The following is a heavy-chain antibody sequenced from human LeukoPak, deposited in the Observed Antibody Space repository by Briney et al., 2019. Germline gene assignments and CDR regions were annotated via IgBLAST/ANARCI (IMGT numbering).Heavy chain of an antibody. CDR1: GFTFSSYG. CDR3: AKHCSSTSCYTADDAFDI. Sequence: GGSLRLSCAASGFTFSSYGMHWVRQAPGKGLEWVAFIRYDGSNKYYADSVKGRFTISRDNSKNTLYLQMNSLRAEDTAVYYCAKHCSSTSCYTADDAFDIWGQGTMVTVSS. D-gene: IGHD2-2*02. CDR2: IRYDGSNK. J-gene: IGHJ3*02. V-gene: IGHV3-30*02.